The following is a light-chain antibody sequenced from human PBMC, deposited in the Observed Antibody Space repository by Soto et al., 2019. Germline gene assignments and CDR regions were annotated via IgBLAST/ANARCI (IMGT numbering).Light chain of an antibody. CDR1: ESIGTW. CDR3: QTYNTYSWT. J-gene: IGKJ1*01. Sequence: DIQMTQSPSTLSASVGDRVTITCRASESIGTWLAWYQQNPGKAPKLLIYKASSLESGVPSRFSGTGSGTEFTLIITSLQPDDFASYYCQTYNTYSWTFGQGTKVDMK. V-gene: IGKV1-5*03. CDR2: KAS.